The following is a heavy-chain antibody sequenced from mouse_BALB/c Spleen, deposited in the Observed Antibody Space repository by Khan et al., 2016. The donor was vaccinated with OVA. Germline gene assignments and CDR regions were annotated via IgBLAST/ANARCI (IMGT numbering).Heavy chain of an antibody. CDR3: AISGTTVVAYWYFDV. Sequence: EVQLQESGPDLVKPSQSLSLTCTVTGYSITSGYSWHWIRQFPGNKLEWMGYIHYSGSTNYNPYLKSRISITRDQSKNKFFLQLNSVTTEDTATYYCAISGTTVVAYWYFDVWGAGTTVTCSS. CDR1: GYSITSGYS. CDR2: IHYSGST. J-gene: IGHJ1*01. D-gene: IGHD1-1*01. V-gene: IGHV3-1*02.